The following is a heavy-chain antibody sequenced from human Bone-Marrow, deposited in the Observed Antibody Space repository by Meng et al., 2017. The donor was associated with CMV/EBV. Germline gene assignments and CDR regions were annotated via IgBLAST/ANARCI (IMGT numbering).Heavy chain of an antibody. CDR1: GFTFGDYG. V-gene: IGHV3-21*06. CDR2: ISGSSDYI. D-gene: IGHD5-24*01. CDR3: ARVHKWLQSRGYYYGLDV. Sequence: GGSLRLSCTASGFTFGDYGMSWVRQAPGKGLEWVSSISGSSDYIYYADSVKGRFTISRDNTKNSLYLQTNSLRAEDTAVYYCARVHKWLQSRGYYYGLDVWGQGTTVTVSS. J-gene: IGHJ6*02.